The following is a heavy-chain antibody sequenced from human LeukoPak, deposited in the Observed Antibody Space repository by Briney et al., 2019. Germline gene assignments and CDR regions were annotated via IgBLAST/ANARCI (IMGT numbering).Heavy chain of an antibody. D-gene: IGHD1-7*01. CDR1: GGSFSGYY. CDR3: ARFAYNWNSYDAFDI. CDR2: INHSGST. J-gene: IGHJ3*02. V-gene: IGHV4-34*01. Sequence: SETLSLTCAVYGGSFSGYYWSWIRQPPGKGLEWIGEINHSGSTNYNPSLKSRVTISVDTSKNQFSLKLSSVTAADTAVYYCARFAYNWNSYDAFDIWGQGTMVTVSS.